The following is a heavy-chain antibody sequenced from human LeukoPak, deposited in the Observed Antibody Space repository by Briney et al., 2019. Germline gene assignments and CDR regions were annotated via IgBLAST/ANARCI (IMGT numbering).Heavy chain of an antibody. CDR2: ISYIGST. Sequence: PSETLSLTCAISDDSFSSHYWTWIRQPPGKGLEWIGYISYIGSTNYNPSLKSRVTISIDTSKNQFSLKLSSVTAADTAVYYCARDLVTVTKGFDIWGQGTMVSVSS. CDR3: ARDLVTVTKGFDI. D-gene: IGHD4-17*01. J-gene: IGHJ3*02. CDR1: DDSFSSHY. V-gene: IGHV4-59*11.